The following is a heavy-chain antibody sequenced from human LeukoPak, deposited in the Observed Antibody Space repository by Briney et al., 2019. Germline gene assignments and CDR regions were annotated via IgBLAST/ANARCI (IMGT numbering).Heavy chain of an antibody. CDR2: IKQDGSEK. V-gene: IGHV3-7*01. J-gene: IGHJ4*02. Sequence: PGGSLRLSCAASGFTFSSYWMSWVRQAPGKGLEWVANIKQDGSEKYYVDSVKGRSTISRDNAKNSLYLQMNSLRAEDTAVYYCARDRRVLWFGEGTFDYWGQGTLVTVSS. D-gene: IGHD3-10*01. CDR1: GFTFSSYW. CDR3: ARDRRVLWFGEGTFDY.